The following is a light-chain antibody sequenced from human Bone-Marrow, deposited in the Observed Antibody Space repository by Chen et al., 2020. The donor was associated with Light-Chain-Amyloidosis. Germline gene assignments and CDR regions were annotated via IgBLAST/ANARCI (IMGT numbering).Light chain of an antibody. CDR2: RDT. CDR1: DLPTKY. J-gene: IGLJ2*01. Sequence: SYQLPHPPSVPVSTGQTPRITCSGDDLPTKYAYWYQQKPGQAPVLVIHRDTERPSGISERFSGSSSGTTATLTISGVQAEDEADYHCQSADSSGTYEVIFGGGTKLTVL. CDR3: QSADSSGTYEVI. V-gene: IGLV3-25*03.